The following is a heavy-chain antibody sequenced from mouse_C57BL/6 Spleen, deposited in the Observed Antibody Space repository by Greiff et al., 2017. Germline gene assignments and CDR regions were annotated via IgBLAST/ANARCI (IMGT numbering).Heavy chain of an antibody. V-gene: IGHV1-50*01. D-gene: IGHD3-2*02. CDR2: IDPSDSYT. CDR1: GYTFTSYW. Sequence: VKQSCKASGYTFTSYWMQWVKQSPGQGLEWIGEIDPSDSYTNYNQKFKGKATMTVDTSSSTAYMQLSSLTSEDSAVYYCAKGSSGYGDYWGQGTTLTVSS. CDR3: AKGSSGYGDY. J-gene: IGHJ2*01.